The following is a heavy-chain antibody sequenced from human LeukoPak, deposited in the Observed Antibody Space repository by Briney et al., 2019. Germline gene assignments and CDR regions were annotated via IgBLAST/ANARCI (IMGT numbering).Heavy chain of an antibody. J-gene: IGHJ5*02. CDR2: IYYSGST. D-gene: IGHD3-16*01. V-gene: IGHV4-59*08. CDR1: GGSISSYY. CDR3: ARYGGGPDGWFDP. Sequence: SETLSLTCTASGGSISSYYWSWIRQPPGKGLEWIGYIYYSGSTNYNPSLKSRVTISVDTSKNQFSLKLSSVTAADTAVYYCARYGGGPDGWFDPWGQGTLVTVSS.